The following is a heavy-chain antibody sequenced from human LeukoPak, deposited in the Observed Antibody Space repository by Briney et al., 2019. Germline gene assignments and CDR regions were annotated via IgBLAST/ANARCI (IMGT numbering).Heavy chain of an antibody. Sequence: ASVKVSCKASGYTFTSYDINWVRQAPGQGLEWMGWINPNSGGTNYAQKFQGRVTMTRDTSISTAYMELSRLRSDDTAVYYCARSRYYDILTGYLNYWGQGTLVTVSS. CDR3: ARSRYYDILTGYLNY. J-gene: IGHJ4*02. V-gene: IGHV1-2*02. CDR2: INPNSGGT. D-gene: IGHD3-9*01. CDR1: GYTFTSYD.